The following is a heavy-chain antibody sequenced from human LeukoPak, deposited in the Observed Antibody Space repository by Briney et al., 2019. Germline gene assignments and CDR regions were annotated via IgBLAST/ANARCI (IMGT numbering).Heavy chain of an antibody. CDR1: GGSISSYY. CDR2: IYYSGST. V-gene: IGHV4-59*08. J-gene: IGHJ6*03. CDR3: ARQDCSSTSCYYQYYYYMDV. Sequence: SETLSLTCTVSGGSISSYYWSWIRQPPGKGLEWMGYIYYSGSTNYNLSLKSRVTISVDTSKNQFSLQLSSVTAADTAVYYCARQDCSSTSCYYQYYYYMDVWGKGTTVIVSS. D-gene: IGHD2-2*01.